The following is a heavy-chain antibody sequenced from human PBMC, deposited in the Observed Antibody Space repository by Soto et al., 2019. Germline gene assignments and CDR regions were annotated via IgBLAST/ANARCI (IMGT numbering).Heavy chain of an antibody. V-gene: IGHV4-59*01. J-gene: IGHJ3*02. Sequence: SETLSLTCTVSCFSITSYYWSWIRQPPGKGLEWIAYIYYSGSTSYNPSLKSRVSISLDTSKNQFSLKLSSVTAADTAVYYCARTYDGSGPNSGGYGFDIWGQGTMVT. CDR1: CFSITSYY. D-gene: IGHD3-22*01. CDR2: IYYSGST. CDR3: ARTYDGSGPNSGGYGFDI.